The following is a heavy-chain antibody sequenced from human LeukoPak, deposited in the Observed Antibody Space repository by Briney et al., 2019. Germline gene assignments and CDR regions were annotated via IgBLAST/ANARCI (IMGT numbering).Heavy chain of an antibody. D-gene: IGHD5-18*01. J-gene: IGHJ4*02. Sequence: RPSETLSLTCAVYGGSFSGYYWSWIRQPPGKGLEWIGEINHSGSTNYNPSLKSRATISVDTSKNQFSLKLSSVTAADTAVYYCARGLRQRGYSYGRYFDYWGQGTLVTVSS. V-gene: IGHV4-34*01. CDR3: ARGLRQRGYSYGRYFDY. CDR2: INHSGST. CDR1: GGSFSGYY.